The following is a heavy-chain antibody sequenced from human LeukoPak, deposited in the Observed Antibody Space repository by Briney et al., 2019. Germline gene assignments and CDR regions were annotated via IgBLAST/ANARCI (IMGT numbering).Heavy chain of an antibody. D-gene: IGHD3-3*01. J-gene: IGHJ6*04. Sequence: SQTLSLTCTVSGGSISSGSYYWSWIRQPAGKGLEWIGRIYTSGSTNYNSPLKSRVTISVDTSKNQFSLKLSSVTAADTAVYYCAREAIFGVVMDVWGKGTTVTVSS. V-gene: IGHV4-61*02. CDR1: GGSISSGSYY. CDR2: IYTSGST. CDR3: AREAIFGVVMDV.